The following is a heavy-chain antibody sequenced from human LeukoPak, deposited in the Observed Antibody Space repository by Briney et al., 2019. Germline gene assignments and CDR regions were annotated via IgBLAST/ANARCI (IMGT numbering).Heavy chain of an antibody. D-gene: IGHD2-21*02. V-gene: IGHV3-23*01. CDR3: AKCMSGSGVCLNFDS. J-gene: IGHJ4*02. CDR2: ISSGDSST. Sequence: GGSLRLSCTASGFTFTTYAMSWVRQAPGKGLQWVSGISSGDSSTYYTDSVKGRFNISRDNSQHTLYLHVNSLRPPHPSFFFCAKCMSGSGVCLNFDSWGQGILVSVSS. CDR1: GFTFTTYA.